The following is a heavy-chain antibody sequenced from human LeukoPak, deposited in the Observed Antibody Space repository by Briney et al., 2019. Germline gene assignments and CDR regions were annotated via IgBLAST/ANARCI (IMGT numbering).Heavy chain of an antibody. CDR1: GFTFSTFG. CDR2: IWRDGSRK. Sequence: PGGSLRLSCAASGFTFSTFGMHWLRQAPGKGLEWVAGIWRDGSRKHYGDSVKGRLTISRDNSNNTPFLQMNSLRAEDTAVYYCAREASGYSRDFWGQGTLVTVSS. J-gene: IGHJ4*02. V-gene: IGHV3-33*01. D-gene: IGHD3-3*01. CDR3: AREASGYSRDF.